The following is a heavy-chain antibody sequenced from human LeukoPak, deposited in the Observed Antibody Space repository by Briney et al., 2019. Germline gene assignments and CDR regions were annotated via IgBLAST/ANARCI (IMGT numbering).Heavy chain of an antibody. Sequence: SETLSLTCTVSGDSMRSNYWSLIRQPPGKGLEWIGNIYYSGSTNYNPSLKSRVTISIDPSKNQFSLKLSSVTAADTAIYYCVKDNGRWFDPWGQGTLVIVSS. CDR3: VKDNGRWFDP. CDR2: IYYSGST. J-gene: IGHJ5*02. D-gene: IGHD1-26*01. CDR1: GDSMRSNY. V-gene: IGHV4-59*01.